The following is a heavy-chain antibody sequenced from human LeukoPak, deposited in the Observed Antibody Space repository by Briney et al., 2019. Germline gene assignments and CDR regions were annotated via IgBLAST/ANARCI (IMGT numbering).Heavy chain of an antibody. D-gene: IGHD3-3*01. CDR2: ISSSSSTI. Sequence: PGGSLRLSCAASGFTFSSYSMNWVRQAPGKGLEWISYISSSSSTIYYADSVKSRFTISRDNAKNSLYLQMNSLRAEDTAVYYCAREMVYDFWSGYYAHGMDVWGQGTTVTVSS. J-gene: IGHJ6*02. CDR3: AREMVYDFWSGYYAHGMDV. CDR1: GFTFSSYS. V-gene: IGHV3-48*01.